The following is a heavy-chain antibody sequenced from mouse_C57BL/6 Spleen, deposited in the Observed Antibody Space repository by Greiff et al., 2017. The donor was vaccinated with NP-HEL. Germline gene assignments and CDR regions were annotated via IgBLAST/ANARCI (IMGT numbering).Heavy chain of an antibody. CDR1: GYTFTDYY. CDR3: AIHDYYGSLYWYVDV. V-gene: IGHV1-19*01. J-gene: IGHJ1*03. CDR2: INPYNGGT. Sequence: EVQLQQSGPVLVKPGASVKMSCKASGYTFTDYYMNWVKQSHGKSLEWIGVINPYNGGTSYHQRFKGKATLTVDKCSSTAYMELNSLTSEGSAVYYCAIHDYYGSLYWYVDVWGTGTTFTVSS. D-gene: IGHD1-1*01.